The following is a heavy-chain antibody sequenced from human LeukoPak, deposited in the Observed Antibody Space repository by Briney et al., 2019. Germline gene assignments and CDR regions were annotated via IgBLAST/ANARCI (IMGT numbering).Heavy chain of an antibody. J-gene: IGHJ2*01. Sequence: ASVKVSCKASGYTFIGYYMHWVRQAPGQGLEWMGWINPNSGDTNYAQKFQGWVTMTRDTSISTAYMELSRLRSDDTAVYFCASVIAASGTRNWYFDLWGRGTLVTVSS. CDR2: INPNSGDT. CDR3: ASVIAASGTRNWYFDL. CDR1: GYTFIGYY. D-gene: IGHD6-13*01. V-gene: IGHV1-2*04.